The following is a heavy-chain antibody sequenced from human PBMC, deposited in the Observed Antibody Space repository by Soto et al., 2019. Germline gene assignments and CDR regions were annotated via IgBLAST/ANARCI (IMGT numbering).Heavy chain of an antibody. V-gene: IGHV1-69*08. Sequence: QVQLVQSGAEVKKPGSSVKVSCKASGGTFSSYTISWVRQAPGQGLEWMGRIIPILGIANYAQKFQGRVTITANKSTTTAYMEMSSLRTVGTTVYYCAGEEGCWGQGTRVTVGS. D-gene: IGHD6-19*01. J-gene: IGHJ4*02. CDR3: AGEEGC. CDR1: GGTFSSYT. CDR2: IIPILGIA.